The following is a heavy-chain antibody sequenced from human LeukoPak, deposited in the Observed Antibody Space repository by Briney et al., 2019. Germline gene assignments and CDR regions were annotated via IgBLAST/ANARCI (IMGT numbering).Heavy chain of an antibody. CDR1: GYSFTTYW. CDR3: ATNFQLGYSYGSHFDH. Sequence: GESLKISCKGSGYSFTTYWISWVRPMPGKGLEWMGRIDPSNYYINKSPSFQGHVTITVNTTISPSYLQWSSLKASDTAMYYCATNFQLGYSYGSHFDHWGQGTLVTVSS. J-gene: IGHJ4*02. CDR2: IDPSNYYI. V-gene: IGHV5-10-1*01. D-gene: IGHD5-18*01.